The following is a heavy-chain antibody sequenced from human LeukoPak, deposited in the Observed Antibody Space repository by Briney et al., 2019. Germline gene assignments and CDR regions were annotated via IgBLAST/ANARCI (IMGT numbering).Heavy chain of an antibody. CDR3: AREAVAGRVD. CDR1: GYTFTGYY. V-gene: IGHV1-46*01. J-gene: IGHJ4*02. D-gene: IGHD6-19*01. Sequence: ASVKVSCKASGYTFTGYYMHWVRQAPGQGLEWMGIINPSGGSTGYAQKFQGRVTMTRDTSTSTVYMELSSLRSEDTAVYYCAREAVAGRVDWGQGTLVTVSS. CDR2: INPSGGST.